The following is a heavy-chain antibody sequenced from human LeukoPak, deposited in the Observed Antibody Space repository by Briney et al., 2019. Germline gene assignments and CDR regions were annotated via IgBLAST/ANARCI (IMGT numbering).Heavy chain of an antibody. J-gene: IGHJ4*02. CDR3: ARDRSGYYLTFDY. Sequence: PGGSLRLSCAASGSTVSRNYMSWVRQAPGKRLEWVSAIFSGGGTFYADSVKGRFTISRDNSKNTLFLQMNSLRAEDTAVYYCARDRSGYYLTFDYWGQGSLVTVSS. CDR2: IFSGGGT. V-gene: IGHV3-53*01. D-gene: IGHD3-3*01. CDR1: GSTVSRNY.